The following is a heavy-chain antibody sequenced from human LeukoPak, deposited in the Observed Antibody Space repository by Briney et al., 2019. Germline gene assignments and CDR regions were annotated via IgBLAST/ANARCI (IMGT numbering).Heavy chain of an antibody. J-gene: IGHJ4*02. D-gene: IGHD5-12*01. V-gene: IGHV4-30-2*01. CDR3: ARAHIVATIYLDY. CDR2: IYHSGST. Sequence: SETLSLTCAVYGGSFSGYYWSWIRQPPGKGLEWIGYIYHSGSTYYNPSLKSRVTISVDRSKNQFSLKLSSVTAADTAVYYCARAHIVATIYLDYWGQGTLVTVSS. CDR1: GGSFSGYY.